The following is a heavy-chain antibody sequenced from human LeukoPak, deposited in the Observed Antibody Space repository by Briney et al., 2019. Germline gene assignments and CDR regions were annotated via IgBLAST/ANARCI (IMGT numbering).Heavy chain of an antibody. Sequence: SETLSLTCAVAGYSISSGYYWGWIRQPPGKGLEWIGSIYHSGGTYYNPSLKSRVTISVDTSKNQFSLKLSSVTAADTAVYYCARLYYDSSGYYYEAFDIWGQGTMVTVSS. CDR3: ARLYYDSSGYYYEAFDI. D-gene: IGHD3-22*01. CDR2: IYHSGGT. V-gene: IGHV4-38-2*01. CDR1: GYSISSGYY. J-gene: IGHJ3*02.